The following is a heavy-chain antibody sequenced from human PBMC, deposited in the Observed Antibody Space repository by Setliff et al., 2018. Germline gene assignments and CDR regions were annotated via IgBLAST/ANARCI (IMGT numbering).Heavy chain of an antibody. J-gene: IGHJ6*03. Sequence: SETLSLTCTVSSGSINSYYWSWVRQSPGKGLEWIGFVHFGGDTNYNPSLKSRVTMSADTSNNQFSLNLRSVTAADTAVYYCARMAVRVASRPSSPLEYYYYMDFWGKGTTVTVSS. D-gene: IGHD6-6*01. CDR3: ARMAVRVASRPSSPLEYYYYMDF. CDR2: VHFGGDT. V-gene: IGHV4-59*01. CDR1: SGSINSYY.